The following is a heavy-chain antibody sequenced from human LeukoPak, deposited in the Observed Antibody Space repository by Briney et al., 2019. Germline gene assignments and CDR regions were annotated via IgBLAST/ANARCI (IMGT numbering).Heavy chain of an antibody. Sequence: SETLSLTCTVSGGSISSSSYYWGWIRQPPGKGLEWIGSIYYSGGTYYNPSLKSRVTISVDTSRNQCSLKLSSVTAADTAVYYCARQMERLAYYYDSSGYYYGVNWGQGTLVTVSS. CDR1: GGSISSSSYY. CDR3: ARQMERLAYYYDSSGYYYGVN. D-gene: IGHD3-22*01. V-gene: IGHV4-39*01. CDR2: IYYSGGT. J-gene: IGHJ4*02.